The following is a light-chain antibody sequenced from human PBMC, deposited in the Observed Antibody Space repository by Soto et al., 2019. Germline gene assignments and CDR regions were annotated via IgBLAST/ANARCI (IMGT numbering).Light chain of an antibody. V-gene: IGKV1-8*01. CDR1: QGISSY. Sequence: AIRMTQSPSSLSASTGDRVTITCRASQGISSYLAWYQQKPGKAPKLLIYAASTLQSRVPSRFSGSGSGTDFTLTISCLQSEDFATYYCQQYYSYSGLTFGGGTQVEIK. J-gene: IGKJ4*01. CDR2: AAS. CDR3: QQYYSYSGLT.